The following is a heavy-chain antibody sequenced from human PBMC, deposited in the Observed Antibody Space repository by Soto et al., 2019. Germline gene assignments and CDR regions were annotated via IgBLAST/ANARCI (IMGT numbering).Heavy chain of an antibody. J-gene: IGHJ6*02. CDR3: AADIRMVRGCHSKIHYYYYGMDV. D-gene: IGHD3-10*01. CDR1: GFTFTSSA. V-gene: IGHV1-58*01. CDR2: IVVGSGNT. Sequence: SVKVSCKASGFTFTSSAVQWVRQARGQRLEWIGWIVVGSGNTNYAQKFQERVTITRDMSTSTAYMELSSLRSEDTAVYYCAADIRMVRGCHSKIHYYYYGMDVWGQGTTVTVSS.